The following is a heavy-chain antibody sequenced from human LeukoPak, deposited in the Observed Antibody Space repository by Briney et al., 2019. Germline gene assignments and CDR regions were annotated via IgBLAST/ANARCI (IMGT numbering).Heavy chain of an antibody. CDR2: ISAYNGNT. CDR3: AREALSITMVRGVIGGGAFDI. CDR1: GYTFTSYG. J-gene: IGHJ3*02. Sequence: GATVTVSCKASGYTFTSYGISWVRQPPGQGLEWMGWISAYNGNTNYAQKLQGRVTITTDTSRSTAYMELRSLRSDDTAVYYCAREALSITMVRGVIGGGAFDIWGQGTMVTVSS. D-gene: IGHD3-10*01. V-gene: IGHV1-18*01.